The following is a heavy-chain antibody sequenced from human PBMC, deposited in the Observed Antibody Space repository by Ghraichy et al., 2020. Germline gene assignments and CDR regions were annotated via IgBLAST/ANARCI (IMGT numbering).Heavy chain of an antibody. J-gene: IGHJ1*01. D-gene: IGHD3-22*01. Sequence: GGSLRLSCAASGFTFSTYSMSWVRQAPGKGLEWVSSFHVSVDNTYYADSVKGRFTISKDKSTNTLYLQMNSLRVEDTAVYYCAKDDDSQGTLFQNWGQGTLVTVSS. CDR1: GFTFSTYS. CDR3: AKDDDSQGTLFQN. V-gene: IGHV3-23*01. CDR2: FHVSVDNT.